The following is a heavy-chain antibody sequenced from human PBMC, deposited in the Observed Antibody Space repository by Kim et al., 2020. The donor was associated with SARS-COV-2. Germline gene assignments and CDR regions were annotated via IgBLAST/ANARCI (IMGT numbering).Heavy chain of an antibody. D-gene: IGHD5-18*01. CDR3: VRGMATALY. CDR1: GGSISSSSYY. Sequence: SETLSLTCTVSGGSISSSSYYWGWIRQPPGKGLEWIGSIYYSGSTYYNPSLKSRVTISVDTSKNQFSLKLSSVTAADTAVYYCVRGMATALYWGQGTLVTVSS. CDR2: IYYSGST. V-gene: IGHV4-39*07. J-gene: IGHJ4*02.